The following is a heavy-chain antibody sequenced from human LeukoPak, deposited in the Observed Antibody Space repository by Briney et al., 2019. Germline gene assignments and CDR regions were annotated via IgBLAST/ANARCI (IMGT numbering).Heavy chain of an antibody. Sequence: GGSLRLSCTASGFIFSTYAMTWVRQAPGKGLEWVSAISASDNTTYYSDSVKGRFTISRDNSKNTLFLDMNSLRVEDTAVYYCAKGDPYYYYGMEFWGQGTTVTVSS. CDR1: GFIFSTYA. CDR2: ISASDNTT. CDR3: AKGDPYYYYGMEF. J-gene: IGHJ6*02. V-gene: IGHV3-23*01.